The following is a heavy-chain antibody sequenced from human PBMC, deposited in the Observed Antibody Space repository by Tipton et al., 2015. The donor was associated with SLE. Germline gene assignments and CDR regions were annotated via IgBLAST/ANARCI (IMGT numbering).Heavy chain of an antibody. D-gene: IGHD5-18*01. Sequence: TLSLTCTVSGGSISSRNWSWIRQPPGKGLEWIGHFSYSAPTYNPSLKSRVTISLDTSKNQFSLKLSSMTAADTAVYYCARAGYSYDSGYYFDHWGQGTLVTVSS. CDR1: GGSISSRN. CDR3: ARAGYSYDSGYYFDH. CDR2: FSYSAPT. J-gene: IGHJ4*02. V-gene: IGHV4-59*11.